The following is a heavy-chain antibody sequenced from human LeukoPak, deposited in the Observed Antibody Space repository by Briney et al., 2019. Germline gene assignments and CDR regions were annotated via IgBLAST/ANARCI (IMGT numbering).Heavy chain of an antibody. V-gene: IGHV3-30*02. J-gene: IGHJ2*01. CDR1: GFTFSSYG. Sequence: GGSLRLSCAASGFTFSSYGMHWVRQAPGKGLEWVAVIWYGGSNKYYADSVKGRFTISRDNSKNTLYLQMNSLRAEDTAVYYCAKDGLGSLTTVTSDWYFDLWGRGTLVTVSS. CDR3: AKDGLGSLTTVTSDWYFDL. CDR2: IWYGGSNK. D-gene: IGHD4-17*01.